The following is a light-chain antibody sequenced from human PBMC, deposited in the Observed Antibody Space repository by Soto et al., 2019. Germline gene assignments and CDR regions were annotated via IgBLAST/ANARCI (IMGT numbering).Light chain of an antibody. CDR2: DAF. CDR1: QNVKTR. CDR3: QQYGSSPFT. V-gene: IGKV3-15*01. J-gene: IGKJ3*01. Sequence: EKVMTQSPATLSVSPGERATLSCRASQNVKTRLAWYQQKPGQAPRLLIYDAFTRATGIPARFSGSASGTDFTLTISSLQSEDFAVYYCQQYGSSPFTFGPGTKVDIK.